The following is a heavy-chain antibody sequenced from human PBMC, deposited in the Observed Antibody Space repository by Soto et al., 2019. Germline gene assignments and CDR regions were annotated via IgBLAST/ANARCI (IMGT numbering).Heavy chain of an antibody. CDR3: ARGQGAVAGISGNPPRVFGYNWFDP. Sequence: SETLSLTCAVYGGSFSGYYWSWIRQPPGKGLEWIGEINHSGSTNYNPSLKSRVTISVDTSKNQFSLKLSSVTAADTAVYYCARGQGAVAGISGNPPRVFGYNWFDPWGQGTLVTVSS. D-gene: IGHD6-19*01. V-gene: IGHV4-34*01. J-gene: IGHJ5*02. CDR2: INHSGST. CDR1: GGSFSGYY.